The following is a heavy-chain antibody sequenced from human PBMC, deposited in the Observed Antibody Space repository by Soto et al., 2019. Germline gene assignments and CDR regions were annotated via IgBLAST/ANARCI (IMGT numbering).Heavy chain of an antibody. CDR1: GGSISSYY. J-gene: IGHJ5*02. D-gene: IGHD3-10*01. Sequence: SETLSLTCTVSGGSISSYYWSWIRQPPGKGLEWIGYIYYSGSTNYNPSLKSRVTISVDTSKYQFSLKLSSVTAADTAVYYCARSTGYGSGSYYTTTLVLGVPWFDPWGQGTLVTVSS. CDR3: ARSTGYGSGSYYTTTLVLGVPWFDP. CDR2: IYYSGST. V-gene: IGHV4-59*01.